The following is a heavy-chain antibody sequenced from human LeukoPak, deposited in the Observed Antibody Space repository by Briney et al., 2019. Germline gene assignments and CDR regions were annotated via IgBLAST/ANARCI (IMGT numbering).Heavy chain of an antibody. Sequence: GGSLRLSCAASGFTFSSYGMHWVRQAPGKGLEWGAFIRYDGSNKYYADSVKGRFTISRDNSKNTLYLQMNSLRAEDTAVYYCAKDRDSSGSNFDYWGQGTLVTVSS. J-gene: IGHJ4*02. V-gene: IGHV3-30*02. CDR3: AKDRDSSGSNFDY. D-gene: IGHD6-19*01. CDR2: IRYDGSNK. CDR1: GFTFSSYG.